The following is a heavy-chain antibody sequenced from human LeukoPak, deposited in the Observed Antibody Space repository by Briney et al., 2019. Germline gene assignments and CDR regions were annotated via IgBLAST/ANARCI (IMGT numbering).Heavy chain of an antibody. CDR3: ARASFNIGSGERGYAFDI. V-gene: IGHV1-2*02. J-gene: IGHJ3*02. Sequence: GASVKVSCKASGYTFTDYDINWVRQATGQGLEWMGWMNSNSGGTNYAQKFQGRVTMTRDTSISTAYMELSRLRSDDTAVYYCARASFNIGSGERGYAFDIWGQGTMVTVSS. CDR2: MNSNSGGT. D-gene: IGHD3-10*01. CDR1: GYTFTDYD.